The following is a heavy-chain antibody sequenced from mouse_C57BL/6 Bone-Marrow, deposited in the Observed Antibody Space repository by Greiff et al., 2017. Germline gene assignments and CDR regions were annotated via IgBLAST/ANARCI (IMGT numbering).Heavy chain of an antibody. J-gene: IGHJ4*01. Sequence: QVQLQQSGAELVKPGASVKMSCTASGYTFTDYWIGWVKQRPGHGLAWIGEIYPGGGYTNYNEKFKGKATMTADKSSSTAYMQISSLTSEDSAIYYCARAGDANYSGNDMDYWGQGTTVTVSS. CDR1: GYTFTDYW. V-gene: IGHV1-63*01. CDR3: ARAGDANYSGNDMDY. D-gene: IGHD2-1*01. CDR2: IYPGGGYT.